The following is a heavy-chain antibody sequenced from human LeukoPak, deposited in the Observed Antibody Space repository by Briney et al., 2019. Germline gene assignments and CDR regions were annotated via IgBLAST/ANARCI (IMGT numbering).Heavy chain of an antibody. CDR3: ARVLSSLEPFDY. V-gene: IGHV4-39*07. Sequence: PSETLSLTCTVSGGSISSSSYYWSWIRQPPGKGLEWIGEINHSGSTNYNPSLKSRVTISVDTSKNQFSLKLSSVTAADTAVYYCARVLSSLEPFDYWGQGTLVTVSS. J-gene: IGHJ4*02. D-gene: IGHD6-6*01. CDR1: GGSISSSSYY. CDR2: INHSGST.